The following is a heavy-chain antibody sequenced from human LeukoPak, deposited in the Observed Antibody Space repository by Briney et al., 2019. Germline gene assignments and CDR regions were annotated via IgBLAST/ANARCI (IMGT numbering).Heavy chain of an antibody. CDR2: IWYDGSNK. Sequence: GRSLRLSCAASGFTFSSYGMHWVRQAPGKGLERVAVIWYDGSNKYYADSVKGRFTISRDNSKNTLYLQMNSLRAEDTAVYYCAREIITFGGVIALDYWGQGTLVTVSS. CDR3: AREIITFGGVIALDY. CDR1: GFTFSSYG. J-gene: IGHJ4*02. D-gene: IGHD3-16*02. V-gene: IGHV3-33*01.